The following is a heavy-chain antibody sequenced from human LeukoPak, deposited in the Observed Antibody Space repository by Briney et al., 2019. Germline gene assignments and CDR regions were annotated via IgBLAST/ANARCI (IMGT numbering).Heavy chain of an antibody. CDR2: ISSSGSTI. D-gene: IGHD6-19*01. CDR1: GFTFSSYE. J-gene: IGHJ4*02. Sequence: GGSLRLSCAASGFTFSSYEMNWVRRAPGKGLEWVSYISSSGSTIYYADSVKGRFTISRDNSNNTLYLQMNTLRAEDTAVYYSARDASIAVAGDYWGQVTLVTVSS. V-gene: IGHV3-48*03. CDR3: ARDASIAVAGDY.